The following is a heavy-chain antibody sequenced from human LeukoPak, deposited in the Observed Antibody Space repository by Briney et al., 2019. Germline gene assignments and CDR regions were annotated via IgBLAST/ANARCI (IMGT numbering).Heavy chain of an antibody. Sequence: SETLSLTCTVSGGSISSYYWSWIRQPPGKGLEWIGYIYYSGGTNYNPSLKSRVTISVDTSKNQFSLKLSSVTAADTAVYYCARDYYGSGTHDYWGQGTLVTVSS. CDR1: GGSISSYY. CDR3: ARDYYGSGTHDY. V-gene: IGHV4-59*01. J-gene: IGHJ4*02. CDR2: IYYSGGT. D-gene: IGHD3-10*01.